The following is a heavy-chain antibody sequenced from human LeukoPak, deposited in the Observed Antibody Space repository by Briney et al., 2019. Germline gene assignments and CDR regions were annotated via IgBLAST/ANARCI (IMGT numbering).Heavy chain of an antibody. CDR1: GFTFSSYW. J-gene: IGHJ4*02. Sequence: GGSLRLSCAASGFTFSSYWMSWVRQAPGKGLEWVANIKQDGSEKYYVDSVKGRFTISRDNAKNTLYLQMNSLRAEDTAVYYCARISYDSSGYYDYWGQGTLVTVSS. V-gene: IGHV3-7*02. CDR2: IKQDGSEK. CDR3: ARISYDSSGYYDY. D-gene: IGHD3-22*01.